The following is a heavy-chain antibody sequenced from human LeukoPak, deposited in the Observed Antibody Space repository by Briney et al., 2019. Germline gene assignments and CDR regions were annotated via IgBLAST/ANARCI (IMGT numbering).Heavy chain of an antibody. D-gene: IGHD2-15*01. CDR3: ATPRLPYYYYGMDV. CDR1: GFTFDDYA. Sequence: GGSLRLSCAASGFTFDDYAMHWVRQAPGKGLEWVSGISWNSGSIGYADSVKGRFTISRDNAKNSLYLQMNSLRAENTALYYCATPRLPYYYYGMDVCGQGTTVTVSS. V-gene: IGHV3-9*01. CDR2: ISWNSGSI. J-gene: IGHJ6*02.